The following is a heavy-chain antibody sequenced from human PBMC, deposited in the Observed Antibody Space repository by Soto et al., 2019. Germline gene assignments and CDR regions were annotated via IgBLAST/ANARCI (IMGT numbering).Heavy chain of an antibody. V-gene: IGHV4-31*03. Sequence: TLSLTCTVSGGSISSGVYYWGWLRHQPGNGLEWIGYIYYTGNAYYNPSLNSRATISVDTTKNQCSRKLSYVTAADTAVYYCARKLLRRYGIDVWGQGTPVTVSS. CDR1: GGSISSGVYY. D-gene: IGHD2-21*01. J-gene: IGHJ6*02. CDR2: IYYTGNA. CDR3: ARKLLRRYGIDV.